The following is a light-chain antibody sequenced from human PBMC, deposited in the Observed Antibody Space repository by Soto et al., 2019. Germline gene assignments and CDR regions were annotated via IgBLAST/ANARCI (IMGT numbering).Light chain of an antibody. CDR3: SSYTSSSTVV. CDR2: DVS. V-gene: IGLV2-14*01. J-gene: IGLJ2*01. Sequence: QSALTQPASVSGSPGQSITISCTGTSSDVGGYTYVSWYQQHPGKAPKLMIYDVSTRPSGVSNRFSGSKSGNTDSLTISGLQAEDEADYYCSSYTSSSTVVFGGGTKVTVL. CDR1: SSDVGGYTY.